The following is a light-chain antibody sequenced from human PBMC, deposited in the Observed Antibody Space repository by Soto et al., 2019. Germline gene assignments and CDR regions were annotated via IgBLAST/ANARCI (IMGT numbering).Light chain of an antibody. J-gene: IGKJ1*01. CDR1: QNISSY. Sequence: IVLTQSPATLSLSLGNRVTITCRASQNISSYLIWYQQTPGQAPRVLIYDVSNWRTGIPARFSGSGPGTDFILTTSSLEPEDFAIYFCQQRSHSPRTFGQGTKVDIK. CDR3: QQRSHSPRT. V-gene: IGKV3-11*01. CDR2: DVS.